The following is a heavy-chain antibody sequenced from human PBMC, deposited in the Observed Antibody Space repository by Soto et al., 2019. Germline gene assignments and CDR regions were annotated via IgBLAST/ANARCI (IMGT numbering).Heavy chain of an antibody. CDR2: VYVSDSET. J-gene: IGHJ3*01. Sequence: GESLKISCRGSGYYSSSYWIAWVRQMSGKGLEWVGSVYVSDSETKYSPSFQGQVTISADKYANTAYLYWSSLKASDTAMYYCARRGTLSGRDAFDVWGEGTMVTVSS. V-gene: IGHV5-51*01. CDR3: ARRGTLSGRDAFDV. D-gene: IGHD5-12*01. CDR1: GYYSSSYW.